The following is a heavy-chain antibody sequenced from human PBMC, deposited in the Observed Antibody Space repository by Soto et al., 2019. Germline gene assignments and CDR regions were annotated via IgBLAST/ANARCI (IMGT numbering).Heavy chain of an antibody. Sequence: GESLKISCKGSGYSFTSYWISWVRQMPGKGLEWMGRIDPSDSYTNYSPSFQGHVTISADKSISTAYLQWSSLKASDTAMYYCARLASSGWLPFSSMDVWGQGTTVTVSS. J-gene: IGHJ6*02. CDR3: ARLASSGWLPFSSMDV. CDR2: IDPSDSYT. V-gene: IGHV5-10-1*01. D-gene: IGHD3-10*01. CDR1: GYSFTSYW.